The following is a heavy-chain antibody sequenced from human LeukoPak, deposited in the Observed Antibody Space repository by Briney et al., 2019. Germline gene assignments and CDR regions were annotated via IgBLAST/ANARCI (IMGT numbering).Heavy chain of an antibody. V-gene: IGHV4-34*01. CDR3: ARGNSGSYCGYALWYFDL. J-gene: IGHJ2*01. CDR2: INHSGST. CDR1: GGSFSGYY. Sequence: SETLSLTCAVYGGSFSGYYWSWIRQPPGKGLEWIGEINHSGSTNYNPSLKSRVTISVDTSKNQFSLKLSSVTAADTAVYYCARGNSGSYCGYALWYFDLWGRGTLVTVSS. D-gene: IGHD1-26*01.